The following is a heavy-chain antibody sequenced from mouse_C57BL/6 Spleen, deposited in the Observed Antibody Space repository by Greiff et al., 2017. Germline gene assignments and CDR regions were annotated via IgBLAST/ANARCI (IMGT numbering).Heavy chain of an antibody. CDR1: GFTFSSSG. Sequence: EVQGVESGGDLVKPGGSLKLSCAASGFTFSSSGMSWVRQTPDKRLEWVATISSGGSYTYYPDSVKGRFTISRDNAKNTLYLQMSSLKSEDTAMYYCARQGSKGAMDYWGQGTSVTVSS. D-gene: IGHD1-1*01. CDR2: ISSGGSYT. V-gene: IGHV5-6*01. J-gene: IGHJ4*01. CDR3: ARQGSKGAMDY.